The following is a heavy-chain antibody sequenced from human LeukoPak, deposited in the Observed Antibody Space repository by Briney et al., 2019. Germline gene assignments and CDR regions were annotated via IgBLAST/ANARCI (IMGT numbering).Heavy chain of an antibody. V-gene: IGHV1-69*06. CDR3: ARYPRLYSSSSGDAFDI. CDR2: IIPIFGTA. D-gene: IGHD6-6*01. CDR1: GGTFGSYA. J-gene: IGHJ3*02. Sequence: SVKVSCKASGGTFGSYAISWVRQAPGQGLEWMGGIIPIFGTANYAQKFQGRVTITADKSTSTAYMELSSLRSEDTAVYYCARYPRLYSSSSGDAFDIWGQGTMVTVSS.